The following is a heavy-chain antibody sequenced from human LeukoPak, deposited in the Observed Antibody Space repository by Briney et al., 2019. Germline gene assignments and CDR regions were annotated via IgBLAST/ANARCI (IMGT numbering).Heavy chain of an antibody. CDR2: TNQDGSVK. CDR3: ARGGLFKYFFDY. CDR1: GFTFNMFW. D-gene: IGHD2-15*01. V-gene: IGHV3-7*01. Sequence: SGGSLRLSCKASGFTFNMFWMAWVRQAPGKGLEWVSNTNQDGSVKFYVDSVRDRFAVSRDNAKNMLYLQMNSLRAEDTAVYYCARGGLFKYFFDYWGQGTPVTVSS. J-gene: IGHJ4*02.